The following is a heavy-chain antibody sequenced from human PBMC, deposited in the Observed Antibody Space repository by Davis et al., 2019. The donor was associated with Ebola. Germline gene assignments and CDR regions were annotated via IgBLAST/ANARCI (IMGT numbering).Heavy chain of an antibody. CDR3: ARGHNYAHEY. CDR2: VILKSGAT. V-gene: IGHV1-2*02. D-gene: IGHD4-11*01. Sequence: ASVTVSCKASGYTFNNYGISWVRQAPGQGLEWLGWVILKSGATNYAQKFQGRVTMTRDTSISTVYMELSSLRYDDTADYYCARGHNYAHEYWGQGTLVTVSS. J-gene: IGHJ4*02. CDR1: GYTFNNYG.